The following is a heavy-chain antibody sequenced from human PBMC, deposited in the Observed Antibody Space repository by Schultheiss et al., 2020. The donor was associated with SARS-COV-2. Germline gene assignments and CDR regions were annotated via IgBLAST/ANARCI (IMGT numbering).Heavy chain of an antibody. V-gene: IGHV3-33*01. D-gene: IGHD5-18*01. CDR2: IWYDGISE. CDR3: ARANNKTTAMVDY. Sequence: GGSLRLSCAASGFTFSSYGMHWVRQAPGKGLEWVAVIWYDGISEYYADSVKGQFTISRDNSKNTLYLQMNSLRAEDTAIYYCARANNKTTAMVDYWGQGGLVTVSS. CDR1: GFTFSSYG. J-gene: IGHJ4*02.